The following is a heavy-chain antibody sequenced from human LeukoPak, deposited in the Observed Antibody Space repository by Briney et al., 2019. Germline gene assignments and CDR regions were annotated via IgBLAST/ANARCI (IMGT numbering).Heavy chain of an antibody. V-gene: IGHV3-23*01. CDR2: ISESGGST. Sequence: GGSLRLSCVVSGITLSNYAMSWVRQAPGKGLEWVSGISESGGSTKYADSVKGRFTISRDNSLNTVYLQMNSLRAEDTAVYFCAKRGIVIRGVLIIGFHKEAYYFDYWGQGILVTVFS. CDR3: AKRGIVIRGVLIIGFHKEAYYFDY. J-gene: IGHJ4*02. CDR1: GITLSNYA. D-gene: IGHD3-10*01.